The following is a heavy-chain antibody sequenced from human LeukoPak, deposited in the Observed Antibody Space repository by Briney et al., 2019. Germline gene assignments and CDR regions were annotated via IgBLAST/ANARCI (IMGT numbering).Heavy chain of an antibody. V-gene: IGHV3-30*02. CDR3: AKDRVIPAPGVYRYLDV. CDR2: IRNDGAKT. CDR1: TFTFSDYG. J-gene: IGHJ6*03. Sequence: TGGSLRLSCVGSTFTFSDYGMHWVRQAPGKGLEWVAFIRNDGAKTYYGDSAKGRFIISRDNSRNTLYLQLNSLTAEDTAVFYCAKDRVIPAPGVYRYLDVWGRGTTVTVSS. D-gene: IGHD3-16*02.